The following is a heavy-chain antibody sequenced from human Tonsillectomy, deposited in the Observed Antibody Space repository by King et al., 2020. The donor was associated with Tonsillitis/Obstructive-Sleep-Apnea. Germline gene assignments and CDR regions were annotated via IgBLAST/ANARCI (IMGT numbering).Heavy chain of an antibody. Sequence: VQLVESGGGLVQPEGSLRLSCVASGFSFSSYSMNWVRQAPGKGLEWISYISGSSTSSTTIYYGDSVKGRFTISRDNAKNSLYLQMNSLRDEDTAVYYCAKGRGTWSWDVDYWGQGTLVTVSP. J-gene: IGHJ4*02. CDR1: GFSFSSYS. D-gene: IGHD2-8*02. CDR3: AKGRGTWSWDVDY. V-gene: IGHV3-48*02. CDR2: ISGSSTSSTTI.